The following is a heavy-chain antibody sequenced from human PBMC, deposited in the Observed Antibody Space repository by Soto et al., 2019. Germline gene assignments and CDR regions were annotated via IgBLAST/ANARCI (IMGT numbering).Heavy chain of an antibody. V-gene: IGHV1-69*01. Sequence: QVQLVQSGAAVKKPGSSVKVSCKASGGTFSSYSINWVRQAPGQGLEWMGEIIPIFGTANCAQKFQGRVTITADESTSTAYMELSSLRSEDTAVYYCARDGGRHSGGIDYWGQGTLVTVSS. CDR1: GGTFSSYS. CDR2: IIPIFGTA. D-gene: IGHD1-26*01. CDR3: ARDGGRHSGGIDY. J-gene: IGHJ4*02.